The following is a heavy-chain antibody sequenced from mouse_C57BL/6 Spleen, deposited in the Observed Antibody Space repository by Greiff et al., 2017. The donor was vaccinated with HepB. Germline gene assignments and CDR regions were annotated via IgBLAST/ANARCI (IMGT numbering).Heavy chain of an antibody. CDR1: GYAFSSSW. CDR3: ARSPYSNPYFDY. J-gene: IGHJ2*01. V-gene: IGHV1-82*01. Sequence: QVQLQQSGPELVKPGASVKISCKASGYAFSSSWMNWVKQRPGKGLEWIGRIYPGDGDTNYNGKFKGKATLTADKSSSTAYMQLSSLTSEDSAVYFCARSPYSNPYFDYWGQGTTLTVSS. D-gene: IGHD2-5*01. CDR2: IYPGDGDT.